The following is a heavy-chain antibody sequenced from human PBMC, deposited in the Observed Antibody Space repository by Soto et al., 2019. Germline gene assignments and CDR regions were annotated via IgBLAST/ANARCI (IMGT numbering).Heavy chain of an antibody. V-gene: IGHV2-26*01. Sequence: HVTLKESGPVLVKPTETLTLTCTVSGFSLSNGKVGVSWIRQPPGKALEWLAHIFSNDEKSYRTSLKSRLTISEDTYKSQVVLTMTNVEPVDTATYYCARIWFGSSVAGGYFCMNVWGKGTSVTVSS. CDR3: ARIWFGSSVAGGYFCMNV. CDR1: GFSLSNGKVG. D-gene: IGHD3-10*01. CDR2: IFSNDEK. J-gene: IGHJ6*03.